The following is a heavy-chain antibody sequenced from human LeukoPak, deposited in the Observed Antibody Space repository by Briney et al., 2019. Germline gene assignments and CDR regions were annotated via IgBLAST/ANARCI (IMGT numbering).Heavy chain of an antibody. CDR3: ATYDSSGYMDF. CDR1: GYTLNELS. D-gene: IGHD3-22*01. J-gene: IGHJ4*02. Sequence: GASGKVSCKVSGYTLNELSIQWVRQAPGKGLEWMGGFNPEDGEIIYAQKFQGRVNTTEDTSTDIAYMELSSLRSDDTAVYYCATYDSSGYMDFWGQGTLVTVSS. CDR2: FNPEDGEI. V-gene: IGHV1-24*01.